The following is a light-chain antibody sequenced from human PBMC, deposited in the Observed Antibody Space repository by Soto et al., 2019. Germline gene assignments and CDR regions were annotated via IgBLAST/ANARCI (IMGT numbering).Light chain of an antibody. CDR3: MQTGQFTWT. CDR1: QSLVFSDGKTY. V-gene: IGKV2D-29*01. J-gene: IGKJ1*01. Sequence: EIVMTQTPLSLSVTPGQPASISCKSSQSLVFSDGKTYLHWYVQRPGQPPQLLIYAVSKRFSGVPDRFSGSGSGTDFTLKISRVEAEDVGVYYYMQTGQFTWTFGQGTKVEIK. CDR2: AVS.